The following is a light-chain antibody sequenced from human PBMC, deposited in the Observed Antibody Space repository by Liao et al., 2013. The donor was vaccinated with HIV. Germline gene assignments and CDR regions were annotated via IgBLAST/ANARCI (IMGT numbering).Light chain of an antibody. Sequence: SYELTQPPSVSVSPGQTATITCSGETLGDKYACWYQQRPGQSPVLVLYQDTKRPSGIPERFSGSNSGNTATLTISATQEMDEADYFCQAWDSSTPLYVFGTGTKVTVL. CDR2: QDT. V-gene: IGLV3-1*01. CDR3: QAWDSSTPLYV. CDR1: TLGDKY. J-gene: IGLJ1*01.